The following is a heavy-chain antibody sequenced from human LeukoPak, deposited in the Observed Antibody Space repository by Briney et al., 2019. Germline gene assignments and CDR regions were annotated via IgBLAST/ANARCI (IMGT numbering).Heavy chain of an antibody. V-gene: IGHV3-21*01. CDR1: GFTFSSYS. J-gene: IGHJ4*02. CDR2: ISTSSSCI. CDR3: ARFGRSSGWSLGY. Sequence: GGSLRLSCAASGFTFSSYSMNWVRQAPGKGLEWVSSISTSSSCIYYADSVKGRFTISRDNAKNSLYLQMNSLRAEDTAVYYCARFGRSSGWSLGYWGQGTLVTVSS. D-gene: IGHD6-19*01.